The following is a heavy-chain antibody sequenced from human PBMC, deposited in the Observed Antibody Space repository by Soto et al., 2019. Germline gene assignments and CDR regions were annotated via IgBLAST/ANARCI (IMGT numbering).Heavy chain of an antibody. Sequence: EVQLLESGGDLVQPGGSLRLSCAASGFTFSSNAMSWVRQAPGKGLEWVSSISSSSSYTYYADSVKGRFTISRDNAKNSLYLQMNSLRAEDTAVYYCARRVSARLYYFDYWGQGTLVTVSS. CDR2: ISSSSSYT. J-gene: IGHJ4*02. D-gene: IGHD6-6*01. CDR3: ARRVSARLYYFDY. V-gene: IGHV3-21*01. CDR1: GFTFSSNA.